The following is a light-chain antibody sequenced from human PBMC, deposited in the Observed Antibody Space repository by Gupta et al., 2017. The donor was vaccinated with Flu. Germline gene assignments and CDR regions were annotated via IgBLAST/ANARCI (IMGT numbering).Light chain of an antibody. J-gene: IGKJ1*01. Sequence: IYCMSRQGLVYTDVNTYLPWFQQRPGQSPRLLIYQVSYRDSGVPDRFSGSGSCTDFTLKISRVKAEDVGIYFCMQGAHWPWAFGRGTTVEIK. CDR2: QVS. V-gene: IGKV2-30*01. CDR1: QGLVYTDVNTY. CDR3: MQGAHWPWA.